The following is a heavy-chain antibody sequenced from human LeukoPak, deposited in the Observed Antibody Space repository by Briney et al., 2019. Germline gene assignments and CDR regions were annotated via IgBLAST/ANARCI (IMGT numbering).Heavy chain of an antibody. CDR2: ISGYNGDT. Sequence: ASVKVSCKASGYTFISYGINWVRQAPGQGLEWIGWISGYNGDTKYGQKLQDRVTMTTDTSTSTAYMEVRSLRSDDTAVYYCARDRTMVRGADNYGMDVWGHGTTVTVSS. CDR3: ARDRTMVRGADNYGMDV. CDR1: GYTFISYG. J-gene: IGHJ6*02. D-gene: IGHD3-10*01. V-gene: IGHV1-18*01.